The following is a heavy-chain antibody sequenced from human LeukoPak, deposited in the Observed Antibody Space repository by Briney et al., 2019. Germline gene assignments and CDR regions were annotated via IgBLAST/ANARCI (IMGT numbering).Heavy chain of an antibody. CDR2: ISSSGGTI. Sequence: GGSLRLSCAASGFTFRSYEMTWVRQAPGKGLEWVSYISSSGGTIYSADSVKGRFTISRDNAKNSLYLQMNSLRAEDTSIYYCARVASVGGYVFDYWGQGILVTVSP. CDR1: GFTFRSYE. J-gene: IGHJ4*02. V-gene: IGHV3-48*03. CDR3: ARVASVGGYVFDY. D-gene: IGHD1-26*01.